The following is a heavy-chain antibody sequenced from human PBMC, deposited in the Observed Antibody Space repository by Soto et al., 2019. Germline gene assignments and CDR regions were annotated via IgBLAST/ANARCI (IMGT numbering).Heavy chain of an antibody. V-gene: IGHV2-5*02. Sequence: QITLKESGPPLVKPTQTLTLTCTFSGVSLSTRGVAVGWIRQPPGKALEWLALIYWDNDKRFRPSLRSRLTIPKDTSINQVLLTMTNMDPLDTPTYYCVRSRSSYGGLVLFDHWGQAALLTVSS. J-gene: IGHJ4*02. CDR3: VRSRSSYGGLVLFDH. D-gene: IGHD5-12*01. CDR1: GVSLSTRGVA. CDR2: IYWDNDK.